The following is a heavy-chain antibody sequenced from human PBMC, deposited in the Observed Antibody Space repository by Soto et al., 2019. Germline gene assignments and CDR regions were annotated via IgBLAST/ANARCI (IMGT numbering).Heavy chain of an antibody. CDR1: GFTVSSNY. CDR2: IYSGGST. CDR3: AIRNIVATIGAFDI. J-gene: IGHJ3*02. Sequence: EVQLVESGGGLVQPGGSLRLSCAASGFTVSSNYMSWVRQAPGKGLEWVAVIYSGGSTYYADSVKGRFTIARDNSKNTLYLQMKSLRAEDTAVYYCAIRNIVATIGAFDIWGQGTMVTVSS. D-gene: IGHD5-12*01. V-gene: IGHV3-66*01.